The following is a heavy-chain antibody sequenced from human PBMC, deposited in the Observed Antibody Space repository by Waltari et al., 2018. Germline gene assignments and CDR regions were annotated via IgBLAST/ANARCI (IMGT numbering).Heavy chain of an antibody. D-gene: IGHD6-19*01. J-gene: IGHJ6*02. CDR3: ARDSVPGDYGMDV. V-gene: IGHV7-4-1*02. Sequence: QVQLVQSGSELKKPGASVQVSCKASGYTFTNHTRNWVSQATGQGLEWMGWINTNTGNPTYAQGFTGRFVFSLDTSVSTAYLQISSLKAEDTAVYYCARDSVPGDYGMDVWGQGTTVTVSS. CDR1: GYTFTNHT. CDR2: INTNTGNP.